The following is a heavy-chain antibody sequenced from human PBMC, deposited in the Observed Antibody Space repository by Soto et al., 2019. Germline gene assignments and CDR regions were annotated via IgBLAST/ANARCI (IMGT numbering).Heavy chain of an antibody. CDR3: SRGGHITVVTASFDC. J-gene: IGHJ4*02. D-gene: IGHD2-21*02. V-gene: IGHV1-3*01. CDR2: INAGNGNT. CDR1: GYTFTSYA. Sequence: ASVKVSCKASGYTFTSYAMHWVRQAPGQRLEWMGWINAGNGNTKYSQKFQGRVTMTRDTSTSTVFMELSSLRSEDTAIYYCSRGGHITVVTASFDCWGQGTLVTVSS.